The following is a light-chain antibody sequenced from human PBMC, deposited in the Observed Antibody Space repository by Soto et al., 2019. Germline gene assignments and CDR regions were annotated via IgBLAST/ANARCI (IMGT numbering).Light chain of an antibody. J-gene: IGLJ1*01. V-gene: IGLV2-11*02. Sequence: QSALTQPRSVSGSPGQSVTISCTGTSSNVGRYKYVSWYQHHPGKAPKLMIYDVTMRPSGVPDRFSGSRSGDTASLTISRLQAEDEADYYCCSYASTYTYVFGTGTKLTVL. CDR1: SSNVGRYKY. CDR2: DVT. CDR3: CSYASTYTYV.